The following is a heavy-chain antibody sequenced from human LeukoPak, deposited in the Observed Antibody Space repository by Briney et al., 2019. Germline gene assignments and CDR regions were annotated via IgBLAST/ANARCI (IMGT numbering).Heavy chain of an antibody. J-gene: IGHJ4*02. CDR3: ARGGGYSYGSFDY. V-gene: IGHV3-74*01. CDR1: GFTFSGYG. Sequence: GGSLRLSCAASGFTFSGYGMHWVRQAPGKGLVWVSRINRDGSSTSYADSVKGRFTISRDNAKNTLYLQMNSLRAEDTAVYYCARGGGYSYGSFDYWGQGTLVTVSS. CDR2: INRDGSST. D-gene: IGHD5-18*01.